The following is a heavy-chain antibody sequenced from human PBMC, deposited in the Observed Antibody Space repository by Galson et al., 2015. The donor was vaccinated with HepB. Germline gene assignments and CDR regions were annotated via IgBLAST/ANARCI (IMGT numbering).Heavy chain of an antibody. Sequence: SLRLSCAASGFTFSRHWMTWVRQAPGKGLEWVANIKQDESENYYVDSVKGRFIISRDNAKNSLYLQMNSLRAEDTAVYYCARGDCSGGSCYRSGFDIWGQETMVTVST. CDR3: ARGDCSGGSCYRSGFDI. D-gene: IGHD2-15*01. CDR2: IKQDESEN. CDR1: GFTFSRHW. J-gene: IGHJ3*02. V-gene: IGHV3-7*03.